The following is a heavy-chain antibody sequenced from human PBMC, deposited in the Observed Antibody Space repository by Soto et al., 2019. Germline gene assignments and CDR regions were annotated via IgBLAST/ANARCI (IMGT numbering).Heavy chain of an antibody. J-gene: IGHJ4*02. Sequence: GESLKISCKGSGYIFTSYWIGWVRQMPGKGPEWMGIIYPGDSDSRYSPSFQGQVTISADKSISTAYVQWSSLKASDAAIYYCARLMGSGWYATSLDSWGQGTPVTVSS. CDR2: IYPGDSDS. D-gene: IGHD6-19*01. CDR3: ARLMGSGWYATSLDS. V-gene: IGHV5-51*01. CDR1: GYIFTSYW.